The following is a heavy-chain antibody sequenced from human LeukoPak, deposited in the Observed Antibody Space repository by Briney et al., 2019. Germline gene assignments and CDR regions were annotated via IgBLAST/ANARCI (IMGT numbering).Heavy chain of an antibody. CDR1: GGTFSNYA. CDR3: ARGIRYSSSWYEEVY. CDR2: IIPIFGTA. V-gene: IGHV1-69*01. Sequence: EASVKVSCKASGGTFSNYAISWVRQAPGQGLEWMGGIIPIFGTANYAQKFQGRVTITADESTSTAYMELSSLRSEDTAVYYCARGIRYSSSWYEEVYWGQGTLVTVSS. D-gene: IGHD6-13*01. J-gene: IGHJ4*02.